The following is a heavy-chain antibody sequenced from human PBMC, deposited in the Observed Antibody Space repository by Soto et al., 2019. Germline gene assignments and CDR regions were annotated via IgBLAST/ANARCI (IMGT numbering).Heavy chain of an antibody. CDR3: ARRGYSSSWYYYYYYGMDV. Sequence: VASVKVSCKASGYTFTSYYMHWVRQAPGQGLEWMGIINPSGGSTSYAQKFQGRVTMTRNTSISTAYMELSSLRSEDTAVYYCARRGYSSSWYYYYYYGMDVWGQGTTVTVSS. D-gene: IGHD6-13*01. CDR1: GYTFTSYY. CDR2: INPSGGST. J-gene: IGHJ6*02. V-gene: IGHV1-46*01.